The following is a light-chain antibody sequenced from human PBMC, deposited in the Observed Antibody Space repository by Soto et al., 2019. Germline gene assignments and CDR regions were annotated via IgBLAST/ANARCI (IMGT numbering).Light chain of an antibody. CDR1: QTFSSW. V-gene: IGKV1-27*01. Sequence: DIRVTQSPATLSGSVSERVTITCRASQTFSSWLAWYQQKPGKVPKLLIYAASTLQSGVPFRFSGSGSGTDFTLTISSLQPEDVATYYCQKYNSAPLTVGGGSKVDIK. CDR3: QKYNSAPLT. J-gene: IGKJ4*01. CDR2: AAS.